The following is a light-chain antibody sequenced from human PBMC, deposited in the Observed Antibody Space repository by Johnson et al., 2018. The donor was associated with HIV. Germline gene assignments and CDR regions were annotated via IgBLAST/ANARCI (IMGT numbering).Light chain of an antibody. J-gene: IGLJ1*01. CDR3: GRWDDSLSTYV. CDR1: SSNIGNNY. Sequence: QSVLTQPPSVSAAPGQKVTISCSGSSSNIGNNYVSWYQQLPGTAPKLLIYENNKRPSGIPDRFSGSKSGTSATLCITGLQTGDEADYYCGRWDDSLSTYVFVTGTNVTVL. CDR2: ENN. V-gene: IGLV1-51*02.